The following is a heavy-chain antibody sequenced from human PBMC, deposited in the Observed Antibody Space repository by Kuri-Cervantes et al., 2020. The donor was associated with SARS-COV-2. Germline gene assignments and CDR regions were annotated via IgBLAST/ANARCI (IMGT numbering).Heavy chain of an antibody. J-gene: IGHJ4*02. Sequence: GGSLRLSCAASGFTFSSYGMHWVRQAPGKGLEWVAFIRYDGSNKYYADSVKGRFTISRDNSKNSLYLQMNSLRTEDTALYYCAKDKGSGWLFDYWGQGTLVTVSS. V-gene: IGHV3-30*02. CDR1: GFTFSSYG. D-gene: IGHD6-19*01. CDR2: IRYDGSNK. CDR3: AKDKGSGWLFDY.